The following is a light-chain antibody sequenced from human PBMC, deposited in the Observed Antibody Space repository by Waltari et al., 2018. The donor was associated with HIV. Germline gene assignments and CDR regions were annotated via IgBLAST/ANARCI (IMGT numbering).Light chain of an antibody. CDR3: QSYDSSLSGSGV. CDR1: SSNIGAHYD. CDR2: GNN. J-gene: IGLJ3*02. V-gene: IGLV1-40*01. Sequence: PSVSGAPGQRVTISCTGSSSNIGAHYDVHWYQQLPGTAPKLLIYGNNKRPSGVPDRFSGSKSGTSASLAITGLQAEDEADYYCQSYDSSLSGSGVFGGGTKLTVL.